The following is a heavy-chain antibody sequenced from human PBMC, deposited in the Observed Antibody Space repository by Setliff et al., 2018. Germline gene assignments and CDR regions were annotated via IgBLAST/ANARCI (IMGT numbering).Heavy chain of an antibody. CDR1: GGSVGGGSYY. Sequence: SETLSLTCTVSGGSVGGGSYYWSWIRQPAGKGLEWIGLIQNTGNTNYNPSLQSRVTISMDTSKNQFSLKMTSVTAADTAIYSCARDPHLTGGLDRWGQGTLVTVSS. J-gene: IGHJ5*02. V-gene: IGHV4-61*10. CDR3: ARDPHLTGGLDR. D-gene: IGHD3-9*01. CDR2: IQNTGNT.